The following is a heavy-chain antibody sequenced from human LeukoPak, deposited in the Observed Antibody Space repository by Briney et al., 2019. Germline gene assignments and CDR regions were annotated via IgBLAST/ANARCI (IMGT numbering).Heavy chain of an antibody. D-gene: IGHD6-19*01. CDR1: GFTFDDYA. CDR3: AKDIQRLAVAGRSIDY. J-gene: IGHJ4*02. V-gene: IGHV3-9*01. Sequence: GGSLRLSCAASGFTFDDYAMHWVRQAPGKGLEWVSGISWNSGSIGYADSVKGRFTISRDNAKNSLYLQMNSLRAEDTALYYCAKDIQRLAVAGRSIDYWGQGTLVTVSS. CDR2: ISWNSGSI.